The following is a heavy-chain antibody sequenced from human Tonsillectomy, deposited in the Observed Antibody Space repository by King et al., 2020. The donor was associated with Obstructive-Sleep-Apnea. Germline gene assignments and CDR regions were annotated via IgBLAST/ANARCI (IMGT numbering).Heavy chain of an antibody. CDR2: IIPIFGTA. D-gene: IGHD2-2*01. V-gene: IGHV1-69*12. Sequence: QLVQSGAEVKKPGSSVKVSCKASGGTFSSYAISWVRQAPGQGLEWMGGIIPIFGTANYAQKFQGRVTITADESTSTAYMELSSLRSEDTAVYYCARDNIVVVPAAMPGGFYYYYGMDVWGQGTTVTVSS. CDR3: ARDNIVVVPAAMPGGFYYYYGMDV. CDR1: GGTFSSYA. J-gene: IGHJ6*02.